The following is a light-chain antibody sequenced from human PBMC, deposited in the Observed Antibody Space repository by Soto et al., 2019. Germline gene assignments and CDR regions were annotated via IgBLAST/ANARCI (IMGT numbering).Light chain of an antibody. CDR1: QSVLYSSNNKNY. CDR2: WAS. Sequence: DIVMTQSPDSLAVSLGERATINCKSSQSVLYSSNNKNYLAWYQQKPGQPPKLLIYWASTRESGVPDRFSGSGAGTDFTLTISSLQAEDVAGYYCQQYYTTPSITVGQGTLLEI. V-gene: IGKV4-1*01. CDR3: QQYYTTPSIT. J-gene: IGKJ5*01.